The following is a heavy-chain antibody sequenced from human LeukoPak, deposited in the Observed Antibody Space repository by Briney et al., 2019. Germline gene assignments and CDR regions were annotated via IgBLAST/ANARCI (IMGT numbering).Heavy chain of an antibody. CDR1: GGSISSSSYY. CDR2: INHSGST. J-gene: IGHJ3*02. Sequence: PSETLSLTCTVSGGSISSSSYYWSWIRQPPGKGLEWIGEINHSGSTNYNPSLKSRVTISVDTSKNQFSLKLSSVTAADTAVYYCASKPTYDSSGYRTALDAFDIWGQGTMVTVSS. V-gene: IGHV4-39*07. D-gene: IGHD3-22*01. CDR3: ASKPTYDSSGYRTALDAFDI.